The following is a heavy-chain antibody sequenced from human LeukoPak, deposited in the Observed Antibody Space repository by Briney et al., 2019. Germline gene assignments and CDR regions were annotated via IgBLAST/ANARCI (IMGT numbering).Heavy chain of an antibody. CDR2: ISFDGSIK. Sequence: GGSLRLSCAASGFTFSTYTMHWVRQAPGKGLEWVAVISFDGSIKYYADSVKGRFTISRDNSKNTLYLQMNSLRVEDTAVCYCARGGCSSTNCYGGGYHVDVWGKGTTVTVSS. J-gene: IGHJ6*03. D-gene: IGHD2-2*01. CDR1: GFTFSTYT. V-gene: IGHV3-30-3*01. CDR3: ARGGCSSTNCYGGGYHVDV.